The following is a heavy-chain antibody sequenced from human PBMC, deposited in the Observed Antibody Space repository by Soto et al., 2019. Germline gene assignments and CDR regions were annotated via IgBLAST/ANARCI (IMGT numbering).Heavy chain of an antibody. CDR1: GGSISSYY. V-gene: IGHV4-59*01. Sequence: QVQLQESGPGLVKPSETLSLTCTVSGGSISSYYWSWIRQPPGKGLEWIGYIYYSGSTNYNPSLKSRVTISVDTSKNQFSLKLSSVTAADTAVYYCARVPPLGFGEFRDPNWFDPWGQGTLVTVSS. CDR2: IYYSGST. D-gene: IGHD3-10*01. J-gene: IGHJ5*02. CDR3: ARVPPLGFGEFRDPNWFDP.